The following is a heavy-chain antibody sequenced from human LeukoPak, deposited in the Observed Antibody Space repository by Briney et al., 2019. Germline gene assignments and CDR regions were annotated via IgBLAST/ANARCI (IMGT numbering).Heavy chain of an antibody. J-gene: IGHJ4*02. V-gene: IGHV4-39*01. D-gene: IGHD1-14*01. CDR3: ARNFASTGPYYYYY. CDR2: IYYSGST. Sequence: SETLSLTCTVSGGSISSSSYYWGWIRQPPGKGLEWIGSIYYSGSTYYNPSLKSRVTISVDTSKNQFSLKLSSVTAADTAVYYCARNFASTGPYYYYYWGQGTLVTVSS. CDR1: GGSISSSSYY.